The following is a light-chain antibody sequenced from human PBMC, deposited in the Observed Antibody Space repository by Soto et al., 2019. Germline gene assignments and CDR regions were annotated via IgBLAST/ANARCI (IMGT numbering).Light chain of an antibody. CDR3: QVWDSSSDPYVV. V-gene: IGLV3-21*04. Sequence: SYELTQPPSVSVAPGKTARITCGGNNIGSKSVHWYQQKPGQAPVLVIYYDSDRPSGIPERFSGSNSGNTATLTISRVEAGDEADYYCQVWDSSSDPYVVFGGGTQLT. CDR1: NIGSKS. J-gene: IGLJ2*01. CDR2: YDS.